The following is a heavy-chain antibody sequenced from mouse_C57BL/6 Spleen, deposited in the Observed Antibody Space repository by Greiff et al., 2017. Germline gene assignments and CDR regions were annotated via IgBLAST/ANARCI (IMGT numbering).Heavy chain of an antibody. CDR3: ARGFYYGSSYGDYFDY. D-gene: IGHD1-1*01. CDR2: IYPGSGNT. Sequence: QVQLQQSGPELVKPGASVKISCKASGYSFTSYYIHWVKQRPGQGLEWIGWIYPGSGNTKYNEKFKGKATLTADTSSSTAYMQLSSLTSEDSAVYYCARGFYYGSSYGDYFDYWGQGTTLTVSS. J-gene: IGHJ2*01. CDR1: GYSFTSYY. V-gene: IGHV1-66*01.